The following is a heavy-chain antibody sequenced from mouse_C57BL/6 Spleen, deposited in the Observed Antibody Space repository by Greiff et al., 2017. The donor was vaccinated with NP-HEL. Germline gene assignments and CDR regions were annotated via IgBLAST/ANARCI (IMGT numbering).Heavy chain of an antibody. D-gene: IGHD1-1*02. V-gene: IGHV1-52*01. Sequence: VQLQQPGAELVRPGSSVKLSCKASGYTFTSYWMHWVKQRPIQGLEWIGNIDPSDSETHYNQKFKDKATLTVDKSSSTAYMQLSSLTSEDSAVYYCAKPGREDWYFDVWGTGTTVTVSS. CDR3: AKPGREDWYFDV. J-gene: IGHJ1*03. CDR1: GYTFTSYW. CDR2: IDPSDSET.